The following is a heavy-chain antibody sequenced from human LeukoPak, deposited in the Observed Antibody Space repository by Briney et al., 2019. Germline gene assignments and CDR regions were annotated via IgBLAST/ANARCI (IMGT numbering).Heavy chain of an antibody. V-gene: IGHV3-53*01. Sequence: GGSLRLSCAASGFIVSHNSMTWVRQAPGKGLEWISVIYIDGTTYYADSVKGRFTISRDQANNTLYLQMNTLRDEDTAVYYCAREPSYSFYWGQGTLVSVSS. J-gene: IGHJ4*02. D-gene: IGHD5-18*01. CDR2: IYIDGTT. CDR1: GFIVSHNS. CDR3: AREPSYSFY.